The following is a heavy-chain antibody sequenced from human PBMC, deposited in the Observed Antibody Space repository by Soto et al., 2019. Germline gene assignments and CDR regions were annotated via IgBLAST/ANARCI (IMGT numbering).Heavy chain of an antibody. CDR1: GYSFAGYW. CDR2: IDPSDSQT. Sequence: SLKISCKGSGYSFAGYWITWVRQKPGKGLEWMGRIDPSDSQTYYSPSFRGHVTISVAKSITTVFLQWSSLRASDTAMYYCARQIYDSDTGPNFQYYFDSWGQGTPVTVSS. J-gene: IGHJ4*02. D-gene: IGHD3-22*01. V-gene: IGHV5-10-1*01. CDR3: ARQIYDSDTGPNFQYYFDS.